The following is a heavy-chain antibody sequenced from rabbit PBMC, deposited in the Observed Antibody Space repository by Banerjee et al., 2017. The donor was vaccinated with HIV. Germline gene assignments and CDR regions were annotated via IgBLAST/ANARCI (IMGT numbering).Heavy chain of an antibody. J-gene: IGHJ4*01. Sequence: QSLEESGGDLVKPGASLTLTCKASGISFNNKYVMCWVRQAPGKGLEWIACITGVSSTYYASWAKGRFTISKTSSTTVTLQMTSLTAADTATYFCARYPSGSDRYFNLRGQGTLVTVS. V-gene: IGHV1S40*01. CDR1: GISFNNKYV. CDR3: ARYPSGSDRYFNL. CDR2: ITGVSST. D-gene: IGHD1-1*01.